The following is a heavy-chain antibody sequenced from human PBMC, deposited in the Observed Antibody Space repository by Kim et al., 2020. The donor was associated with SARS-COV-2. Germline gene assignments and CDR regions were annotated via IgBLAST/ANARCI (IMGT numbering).Heavy chain of an antibody. D-gene: IGHD4-4*01. CDR3: ARDHSNHYYSMPNWFDP. CDR1: GESISTRTYY. V-gene: IGHV4-39*01. J-gene: IGHJ5*02. CDR2: VYYSGST. Sequence: SETLSLTCTVSGESISTRTYYWAWIRQPPGKGLEWIGSVYYSGSTYYNPSLKSRVAMLVDTSKNQFSLKLSSVTAADTALYYCARDHSNHYYSMPNWFDP.